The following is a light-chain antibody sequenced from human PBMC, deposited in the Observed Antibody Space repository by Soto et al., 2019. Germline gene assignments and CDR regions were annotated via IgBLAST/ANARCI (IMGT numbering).Light chain of an antibody. CDR3: QQYNFWPET. V-gene: IGKV3-15*01. Sequence: ENVLTQSPATLSVSPGERATLSCRTSQIIGTNLAWYQQKPGQAPRLLIYGAFIRAPGFPVRFRGTGSGSEFTLTISSLQSEDFALYYCQQYNFWPETFGQGTKVEIK. CDR2: GAF. CDR1: QIIGTN. J-gene: IGKJ1*01.